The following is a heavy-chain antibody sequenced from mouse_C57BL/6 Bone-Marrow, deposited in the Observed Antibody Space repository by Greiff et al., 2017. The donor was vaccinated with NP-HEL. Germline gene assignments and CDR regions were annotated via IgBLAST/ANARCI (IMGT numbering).Heavy chain of an antibody. CDR3: AGRGFDY. CDR1: GYTFTSYG. Sequence: VKLQESGAELARPGASVKLSCKASGYTFTSYGISWVKQRTGQGLEWIGEIHPRSGNTYYNEKFKGKATLTADKSSSTAYMELRSLTSEDSAVYFCAGRGFDYWGQGTTLTVSS. CDR2: IHPRSGNT. V-gene: IGHV1-81*01. J-gene: IGHJ2*01.